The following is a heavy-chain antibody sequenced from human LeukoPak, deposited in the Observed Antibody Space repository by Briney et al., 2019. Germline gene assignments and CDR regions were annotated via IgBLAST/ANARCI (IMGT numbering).Heavy chain of an antibody. CDR1: GFTFSSYS. CDR3: ARAVTVVTRGGLVFDY. D-gene: IGHD2-21*02. CDR2: ISSSSNTI. Sequence: PGGSLRLSCAASGFTFSSYSMNWVRQAPGKGLEWVSYISSSSNTIYYADSVKGRFTISRDNAKNSLFLQMNSLRDEHTSVYYCARAVTVVTRGGLVFDYWGQGTLVTVSS. V-gene: IGHV3-48*02. J-gene: IGHJ4*02.